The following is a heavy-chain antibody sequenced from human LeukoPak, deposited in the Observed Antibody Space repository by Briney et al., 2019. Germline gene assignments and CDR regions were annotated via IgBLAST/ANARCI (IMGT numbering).Heavy chain of an antibody. V-gene: IGHV3-30-3*01. CDR2: ISHDGNNK. D-gene: IGHD5-18*01. CDR3: ARDPKRGFSYGWGAFDI. Sequence: PGGSLRLSCAASGFTFSNCALHWVRQAPGKGLEWVAIISHDGNNKYYADSVKGRFIISRDNSKNTLYLQMNSLRVEDTAVYFCARDPKRGFSYGWGAFDIWGQGTMVSVSS. CDR1: GFTFSNCA. J-gene: IGHJ3*02.